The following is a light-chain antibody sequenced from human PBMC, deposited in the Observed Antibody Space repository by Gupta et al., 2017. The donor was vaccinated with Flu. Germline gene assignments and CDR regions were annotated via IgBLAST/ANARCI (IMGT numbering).Light chain of an antibody. CDR3: AAWGASLNGVV. CDR2: NDS. J-gene: IGLJ2*01. V-gene: IGLV1-44*01. CDR1: SSNIGSKT. Sequence: SSSNIGSKTVNWYQQLPGTAPKLLIYNDSQRSSGVPDRFSGSKSGTSASLAISGLQSEDEADYYCAAWGASLNGVVFGGGTNLTVL.